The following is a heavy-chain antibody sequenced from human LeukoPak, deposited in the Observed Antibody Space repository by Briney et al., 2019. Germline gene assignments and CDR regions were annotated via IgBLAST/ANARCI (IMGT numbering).Heavy chain of an antibody. Sequence: ESGPALVKPTQTLTLTCTFSGFSLSTSGMCVSWVRQPPGKALEWLALIDWDDDKYYSTSLKTRLTISKDTSKNQVVLTMTNMDPVDTATYYCARSPKKDIVVVPAAGGWYYFDYWGQGTLVTVSS. CDR3: ARSPKKDIVVVPAAGGWYYFDY. D-gene: IGHD2-2*01. J-gene: IGHJ4*02. CDR1: GFSLSTSGMC. CDR2: IDWDDDK. V-gene: IGHV2-70*20.